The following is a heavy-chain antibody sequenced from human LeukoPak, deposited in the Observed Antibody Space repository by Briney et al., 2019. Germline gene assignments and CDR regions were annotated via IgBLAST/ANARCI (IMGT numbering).Heavy chain of an antibody. Sequence: GGSLRLSCAASGFMFDDYGMSRVRQAPGKGLEWLSAINWNGGSTRYVDSVKGRFTISRDNAKNSLYLQMNSLRAEDTALYYCAREGMAGRGLFDYWGQGTLVTVSS. CDR3: AREGMAGRGLFDY. CDR2: INWNGGST. CDR1: GFMFDDYG. J-gene: IGHJ4*02. D-gene: IGHD5-24*01. V-gene: IGHV3-20*04.